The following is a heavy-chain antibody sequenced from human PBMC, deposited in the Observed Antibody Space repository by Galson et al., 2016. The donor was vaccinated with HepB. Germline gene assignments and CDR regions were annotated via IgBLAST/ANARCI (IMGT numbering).Heavy chain of an antibody. CDR2: INPSGGST. CDR3: ARDCTGGTCKFAGYDAFDI. J-gene: IGHJ3*02. D-gene: IGHD2-8*02. Sequence: SVKVSCKASGYTFTSYYMHWVRQAPGQGLEWMGIINPSGGSTSYAQKFQGRVTMTRDTSTSTVYMELSSLRSEDTAVYYCARDCTGGTCKFAGYDAFDIWGQGTTVTVSS. V-gene: IGHV1-46*01. CDR1: GYTFTSYY.